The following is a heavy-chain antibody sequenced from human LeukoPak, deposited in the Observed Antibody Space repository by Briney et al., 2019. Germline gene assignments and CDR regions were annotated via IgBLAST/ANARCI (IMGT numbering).Heavy chain of an antibody. CDR3: ATEYDSSGYYRTFDY. CDR2: FDPEDGET. J-gene: IGHJ4*02. D-gene: IGHD3-22*01. CDR1: GYTLTELS. Sequence: ASVKVSCKVSGYTLTELSMRWVRQAPGKGLEWMGGFDPEDGETIYAQKFQGRVTMTEDTSTDTAYMELSSLRSEDTAVYYCATEYDSSGYYRTFDYWGQGTLVTVSS. V-gene: IGHV1-24*01.